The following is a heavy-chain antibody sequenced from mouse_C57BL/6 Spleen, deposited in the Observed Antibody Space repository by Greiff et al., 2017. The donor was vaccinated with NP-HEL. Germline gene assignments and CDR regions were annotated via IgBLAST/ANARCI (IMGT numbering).Heavy chain of an antibody. D-gene: IGHD1-1*01. V-gene: IGHV1-54*01. CDR3: ARHFTTVVAYYFDY. CDR1: GYAFTNYL. J-gene: IGHJ2*01. Sequence: VQLQQSGAELVRPGTSVKVSCKASGYAFTNYLIEWVKQRPGQGLEWIGVINPGSGGTNYNEKFKGKATLTADKSSSTAYMQLSSLTSEDSAVYFCARHFTTVVAYYFDYWGQGTTLTVSS. CDR2: INPGSGGT.